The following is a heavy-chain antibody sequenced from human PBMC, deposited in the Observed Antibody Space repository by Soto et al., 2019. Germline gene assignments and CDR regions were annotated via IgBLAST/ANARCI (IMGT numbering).Heavy chain of an antibody. Sequence: GSLRLSCAASGFSFSCSAMHWVRQASGKGLEWVGRIRSKANSYATAYAASVKGRFNISRDDSKNTAYLQMNSLKTEDTAVYLCTSLTYYYDSSGFDAIDIWGQGTMVTVSS. D-gene: IGHD3-22*01. CDR1: GFSFSCSA. CDR2: IRSKANSYAT. V-gene: IGHV3-73*01. J-gene: IGHJ3*02. CDR3: TSLTYYYDSSGFDAIDI.